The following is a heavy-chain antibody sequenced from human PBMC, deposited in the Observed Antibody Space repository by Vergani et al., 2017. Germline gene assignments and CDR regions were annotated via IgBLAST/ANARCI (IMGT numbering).Heavy chain of an antibody. J-gene: IGHJ1*01. D-gene: IGHD1-1*01. CDR1: GFTSSYYG. CDR2: LSYDGTQK. CDR3: ATKSCGTPGCQIGYFRE. V-gene: IGHV3-30*03. Sequence: QVHLVEPGGGVVQPGRSLRLSCVVSGFTSSYYGMHWVRQAPGKGLEWVAVLSYDGTQKYYADSVKGRFTISRDNSKSTLYLQMNSLRTEDTAVYYCATKSCGTPGCQIGYFREWGQGTLVTVSS.